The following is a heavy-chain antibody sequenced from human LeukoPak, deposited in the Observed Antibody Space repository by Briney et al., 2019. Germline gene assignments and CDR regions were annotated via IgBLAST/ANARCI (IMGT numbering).Heavy chain of an antibody. CDR2: INPYGGGT. Sequence: ASVKVSCKASGYTFTDYYMHWVRQAPGQGLEWMGRINPYGGGTNYAQKFQGRVTMTRDTSISTAYMELSRLKSDDTAVYYCARDYSSGWYVYWGQGTLVTVSS. CDR1: GYTFTDYY. D-gene: IGHD6-19*01. V-gene: IGHV1-2*06. J-gene: IGHJ4*02. CDR3: ARDYSSGWYVY.